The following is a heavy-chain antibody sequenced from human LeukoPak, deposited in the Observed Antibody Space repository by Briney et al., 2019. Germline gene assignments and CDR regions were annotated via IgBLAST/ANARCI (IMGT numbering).Heavy chain of an antibody. CDR2: IHHDGSNK. J-gene: IGHJ4*02. Sequence: GGSLRLSCAASGFTFSSYGMHWVRQAPGKGLDWVAFIHHDGSNKYYADSVRGRFTISRDNSKNTLYLQMNSLRAEDTAVYYCARDLGITMIVVVFDYWGQGTLVTVSS. CDR3: ARDLGITMIVVVFDY. CDR1: GFTFSSYG. V-gene: IGHV3-30*02. D-gene: IGHD3-22*01.